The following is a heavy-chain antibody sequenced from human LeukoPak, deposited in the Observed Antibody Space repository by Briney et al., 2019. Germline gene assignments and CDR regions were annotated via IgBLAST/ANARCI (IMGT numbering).Heavy chain of an antibody. D-gene: IGHD4-17*01. CDR1: GGSISSSSSY. Sequence: SETLSLTCTVSGGSISSSSSYWGWVRRPPGKGPEWIPSSYYSGLTYDNPSLKGRVSISVDPSKNHFSLKVSSVTAADTAVYYCASGTFDDYGDYDRGDFFDHWGQGTLVTVSS. V-gene: IGHV4-39*02. J-gene: IGHJ4*02. CDR2: SYYSGLT. CDR3: ASGTFDDYGDYDRGDFFDH.